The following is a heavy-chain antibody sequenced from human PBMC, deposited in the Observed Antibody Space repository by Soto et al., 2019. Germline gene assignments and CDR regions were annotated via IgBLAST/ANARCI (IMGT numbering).Heavy chain of an antibody. V-gene: IGHV3-23*01. CDR3: AKDEEYYYSSGYGH. CDR1: G. J-gene: IGHJ4*02. D-gene: IGHD3-22*01. Sequence: GIRCISQNKGKGLEWVSAISGSGGSTYYADSVKGRFTISRDNSKNTLYLQMNSLRAEDTAVYYCAKDEEYYYSSGYGHWGQGTLVTVSS. CDR2: ISGSGGST.